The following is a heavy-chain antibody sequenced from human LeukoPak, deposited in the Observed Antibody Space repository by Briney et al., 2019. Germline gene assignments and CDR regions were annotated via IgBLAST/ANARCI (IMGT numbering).Heavy chain of an antibody. D-gene: IGHD6-19*01. CDR1: GGSISSYY. Sequence: PSETLSLTCTVSGGSISSYYWSWIRQPAGRGLEWIGRIQTSGSTNYNPSLRSRVTMSVDTSKNKFSLKVNSVTAADTAVYYCARVGSGWSFDYWGQGTLVTVSS. V-gene: IGHV4-4*07. J-gene: IGHJ4*02. CDR3: ARVGSGWSFDY. CDR2: IQTSGST.